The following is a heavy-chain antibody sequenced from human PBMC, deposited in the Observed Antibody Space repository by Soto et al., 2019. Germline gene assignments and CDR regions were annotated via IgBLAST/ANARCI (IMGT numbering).Heavy chain of an antibody. CDR2: ITATGDRT. CDR1: GFRFSSYS. CDR3: ATMNGYFEY. Sequence: GGSLRLSCADSGFRFSSYSMSWVRQTPGKGLEWVAAITATGDRTYYADSVTGRFTISRYNSKKTHYLQMTSLRAEDTAMYYCATMNGYFEYWGQGTPVTVSS. J-gene: IGHJ4*02. V-gene: IGHV3-23*01. D-gene: IGHD3-22*01.